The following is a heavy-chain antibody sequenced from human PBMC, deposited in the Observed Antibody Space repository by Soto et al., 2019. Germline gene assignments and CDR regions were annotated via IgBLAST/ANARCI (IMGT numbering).Heavy chain of an antibody. D-gene: IGHD6-13*01. CDR1: GYSFTSYW. CDR2: IYPGDSDT. Sequence: GESLKISCKGSGYSFTSYWIGWVRQMPGKGLEWMGIIYPGDSDTRYSPSFQGQVTISADKSISTAYLQWSSLKASDTAMYYCATSPRAAARRWGYYYSGMDVWGQGTTVTVS. CDR3: ATSPRAAARRWGYYYSGMDV. V-gene: IGHV5-51*01. J-gene: IGHJ6*02.